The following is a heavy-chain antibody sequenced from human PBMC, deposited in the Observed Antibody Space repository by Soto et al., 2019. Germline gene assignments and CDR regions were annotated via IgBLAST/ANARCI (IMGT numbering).Heavy chain of an antibody. CDR1: GGSFSGYY. CDR2: INHSGST. J-gene: IGHJ4*02. V-gene: IGHV4-34*01. Sequence: PSETLSLTCAVYGGSFSGYYWSRIRQPPGKGLEWIGEINHSGSTNYNPSLKSRVTISVDTSKNQFSLKLSSVTAADTAVYYCARGYCSGGSCPTAPDYWGQGTLVTVSS. CDR3: ARGYCSGGSCPTAPDY. D-gene: IGHD2-15*01.